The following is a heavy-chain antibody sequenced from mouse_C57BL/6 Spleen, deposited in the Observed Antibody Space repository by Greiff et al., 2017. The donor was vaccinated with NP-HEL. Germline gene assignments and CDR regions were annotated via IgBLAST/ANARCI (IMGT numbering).Heavy chain of an antibody. CDR3: ARALTWFAY. CDR1: GFNIKDYY. CDR2: IDPEDGET. J-gene: IGHJ3*01. V-gene: IGHV14-2*01. Sequence: EVQLQQSGAELVKPGASVKLSCTASGFNIKDYYMHWVKQRTEQGLEWIGRIDPEDGETKYAPKFQDKATITADTSSNTAYLQLSSLTSEDTAVYFCARALTWFAYWGQGTLVTVSA.